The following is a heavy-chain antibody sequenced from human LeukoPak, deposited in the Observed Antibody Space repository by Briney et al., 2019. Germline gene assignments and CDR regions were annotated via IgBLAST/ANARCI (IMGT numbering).Heavy chain of an antibody. V-gene: IGHV4-39*01. CDR1: GGSISSSSYY. CDR3: AGPISSGYYYVVIRDAFDI. D-gene: IGHD3-22*01. J-gene: IGHJ3*02. Sequence: PSETLSLTCTVSGGSISSSSYYWGWIRQPPGKGLEWIGSIYYSGSTHYNPSLKSRVTISVDTSKNQFSLKLSSVTAADTAVYYCAGPISSGYYYVVIRDAFDIWGQGTMVTVSS. CDR2: IYYSGST.